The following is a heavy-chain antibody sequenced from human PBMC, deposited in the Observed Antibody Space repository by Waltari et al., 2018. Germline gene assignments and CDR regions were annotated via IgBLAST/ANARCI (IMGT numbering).Heavy chain of an antibody. Sequence: QVQLQESGPGLVRPSETLSLTCPVSGGSINRYYWSWIRQPAGKGLEWIGRIYSTGSTNYNPSLSSRVTMSVDTSNNQFSLKLNSVTAADTAVYYCARGGSSSWYLSYYYYGMDLWGQGTTVTVSS. J-gene: IGHJ6*02. D-gene: IGHD6-13*01. CDR1: GGSINRYY. CDR3: ARGGSSSWYLSYYYYGMDL. V-gene: IGHV4-4*07. CDR2: IYSTGST.